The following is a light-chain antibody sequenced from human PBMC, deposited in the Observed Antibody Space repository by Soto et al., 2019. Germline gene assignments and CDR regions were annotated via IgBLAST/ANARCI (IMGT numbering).Light chain of an antibody. J-gene: IGKJ2*01. CDR2: GAS. Sequence: EIVMTQSPATLSVSPGESATLSCRASPSVGSNLAWYQQKPGQSPRLLMYGASTRATGIPARFSGGGSGTEFTLTIDSLQSEDLAVYFCQQYNHWPSFGQGTTL. CDR1: PSVGSN. CDR3: QQYNHWPS. V-gene: IGKV3-15*01.